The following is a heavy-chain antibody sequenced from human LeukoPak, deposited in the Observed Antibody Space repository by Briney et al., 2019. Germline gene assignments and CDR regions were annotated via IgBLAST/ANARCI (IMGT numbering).Heavy chain of an antibody. CDR3: VRGWAPRGEKSSFAS. CDR1: GASINSDY. V-gene: IGHV4-4*07. J-gene: IGHJ4*02. Sequence: SETLSLTCTVSGASINSDYWTWVRQVAGKGLEWIGRIFASGSTNYNPYLRSRITMSVDTSKNQFSLDLSSVTAADTGVYYCVRGWAPRGEKSSFASWGQGTLVTGSS. CDR2: IFASGST. D-gene: IGHD3-10*01.